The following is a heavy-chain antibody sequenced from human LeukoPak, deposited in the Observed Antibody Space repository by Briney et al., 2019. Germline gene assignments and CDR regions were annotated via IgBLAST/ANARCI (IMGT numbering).Heavy chain of an antibody. CDR1: GYTFTVNY. J-gene: IGHJ4*02. D-gene: IGHD2-2*01. CDR3: TRGAGTSWFDY. V-gene: IGHV1-2*02. Sequence: ASVKVSCKPSGYTFTVNYLHWVRQAPGQGLECVGWMNPNSGVAVYAQNFQGRVTMTRDTSISTAYMELSSLTSDDTAVYYCTRGAGTSWFDYWGQGSLVTVSS. CDR2: MNPNSGVA.